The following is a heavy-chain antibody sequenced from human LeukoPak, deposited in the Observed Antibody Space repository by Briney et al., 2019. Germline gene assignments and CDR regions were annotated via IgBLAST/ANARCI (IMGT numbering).Heavy chain of an antibody. J-gene: IGHJ4*02. D-gene: IGHD3-22*01. CDR3: ARRAGDYSHPYDY. CDR1: GFTFSSYA. V-gene: IGHV3-30*14. Sequence: GGSLRLSCAASGFTFSSYAMHWVRQAPGKGLEWVAVISYDGSNKYYADSVKGRFTISRDNSKNTVHLQMNSLRAEDTAMYYCARRAGDYSHPYDYWGQGTLVTVSS. CDR2: ISYDGSNK.